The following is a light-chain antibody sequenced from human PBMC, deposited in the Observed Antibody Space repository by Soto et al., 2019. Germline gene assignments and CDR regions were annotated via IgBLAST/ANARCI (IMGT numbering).Light chain of an antibody. J-gene: IGLJ2*01. Sequence: QSELTQPPSASGSPGQSVTISCTGTSSDVGGYNYVSWYQQHPGKAPKLMIYEVSKRPSGVPDRFSGSKSGNTASLTVSGLQAEDEADYYCSSYAGSNNFVFGGGTKLTVL. CDR3: SSYAGSNNFV. CDR1: SSDVGGYNY. V-gene: IGLV2-8*01. CDR2: EVS.